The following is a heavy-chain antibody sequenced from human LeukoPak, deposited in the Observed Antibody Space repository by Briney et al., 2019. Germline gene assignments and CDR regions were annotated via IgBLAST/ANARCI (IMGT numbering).Heavy chain of an antibody. V-gene: IGHV3-23*01. CDR3: TKKAYYGSGSAFDY. J-gene: IGHJ4*02. CDR2: ISGGGAST. CDR1: GFTFSSFG. Sequence: QPGGSLRLSCAASGFTFSSFGMNWVRQTPWKGLEWVSSISGGGASTYYADSVKGRFTISRDNSKNTLYLQMNSLRAEDTAVYYCTKKAYYGSGSAFDYWGRGTLVTVSS. D-gene: IGHD3-10*01.